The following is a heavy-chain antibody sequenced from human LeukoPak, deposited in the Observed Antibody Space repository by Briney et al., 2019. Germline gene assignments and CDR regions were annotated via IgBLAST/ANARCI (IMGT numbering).Heavy chain of an antibody. CDR3: AKYVGQSGSNYYGLDV. J-gene: IGHJ6*02. Sequence: SGGSLRLSCAASGFTFSSYAMNWVRQAPGKGLEWVSGITASGGSPYYTDSVKGRFTISRDNSKNTLFMQMNSLRDEDTALYYCAKYVGQSGSNYYGLDVWGQGTAVTVSS. CDR1: GFTFSSYA. CDR2: ITASGGSP. V-gene: IGHV3-23*01. D-gene: IGHD1-26*01.